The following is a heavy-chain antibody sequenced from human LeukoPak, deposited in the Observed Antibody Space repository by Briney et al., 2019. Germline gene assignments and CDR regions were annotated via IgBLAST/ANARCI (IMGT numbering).Heavy chain of an antibody. J-gene: IGHJ4*02. CDR3: ARQNYEANTFDY. Sequence: PSETLSLTCTVSGGSISSYYRSWIRQPPGKGLEWIGYIYTSGGTNYNPSLKSRVTISVDTSKNQFSLKLSSVIAADTAVYFCARQNYEANTFDYWGQGTLVTVSS. CDR1: GGSISSYY. CDR2: IYTSGGT. V-gene: IGHV4-4*09. D-gene: IGHD1-7*01.